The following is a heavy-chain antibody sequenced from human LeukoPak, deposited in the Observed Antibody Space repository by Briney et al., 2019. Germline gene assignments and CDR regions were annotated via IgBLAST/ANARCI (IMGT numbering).Heavy chain of an antibody. CDR3: ARDSGISWYFDS. Sequence: GGSLRLSCPVSGFTFSSYAMSWVRQAPGRGLEWVSVISTSGESAYYADSVKGRFTISRDNSKNTLYLQMNSLRDEDTAVYYCARDSGISWYFDSWGQGTLVTVSS. CDR2: ISTSGESA. CDR1: GFTFSSYA. V-gene: IGHV3-23*01. J-gene: IGHJ4*02. D-gene: IGHD6-13*01.